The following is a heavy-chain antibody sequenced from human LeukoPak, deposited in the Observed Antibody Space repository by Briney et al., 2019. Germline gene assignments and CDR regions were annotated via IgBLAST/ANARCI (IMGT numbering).Heavy chain of an antibody. J-gene: IGHJ3*02. Sequence: GGSLRLSCAASGFTFDDYGMSWVRQAPGKGLEWVSGINWNGGSTGYADSVKGRFTISRDNAKNSLYLQMNSLRAEDTALYHCARGGLVATISDAFDIWGQGTMVTVSS. V-gene: IGHV3-20*01. CDR3: ARGGLVATISDAFDI. D-gene: IGHD5-12*01. CDR2: INWNGGST. CDR1: GFTFDDYG.